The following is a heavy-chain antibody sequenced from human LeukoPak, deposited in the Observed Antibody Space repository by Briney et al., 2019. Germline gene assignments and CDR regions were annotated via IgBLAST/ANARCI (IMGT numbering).Heavy chain of an antibody. V-gene: IGHV3-9*01. Sequence: GRSLRLSCAASGFTFNDYAMHWVRQAPGKGLEWVSGISWNSVTIDYADSVKGRFTMSRDNAKNSLYLQMNSLRAEDTALYYCAKGYSGSYYKFDFWGQGTLVTVSS. CDR2: ISWNSVTI. CDR1: GFTFNDYA. D-gene: IGHD1-26*01. J-gene: IGHJ4*02. CDR3: AKGYSGSYYKFDF.